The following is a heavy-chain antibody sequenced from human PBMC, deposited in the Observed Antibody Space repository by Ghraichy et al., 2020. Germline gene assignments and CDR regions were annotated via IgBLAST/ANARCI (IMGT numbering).Heavy chain of an antibody. CDR1: GFTFSDAW. Sequence: GESLRLSCTASGFTFSDAWMSWVRQAPGKGLEWVGRIKSKGDGGTTDYAAPVKGRFTVSRDDSKNTLYLQMSSLKSEDTGVYYCTSIGDHSGLYWGQGTLVTVSS. CDR3: TSIGDHSGLY. D-gene: IGHD2-21*02. J-gene: IGHJ4*02. CDR2: IKSKGDGGTT. V-gene: IGHV3-15*01.